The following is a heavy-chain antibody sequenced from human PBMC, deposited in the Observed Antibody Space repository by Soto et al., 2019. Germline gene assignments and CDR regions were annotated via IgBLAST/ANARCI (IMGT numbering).Heavy chain of an antibody. CDR1: GYTFTSYG. CDR3: ARTESPYCTNGVCSYGDY. Sequence: ASLKVSCKASGYTFTSYGISWVRQAPGQGLEWMGWISAYNGNTNYAQKLQGRVTMTTDTSTSTAYMELRSLRSDDTAVYYCARTESPYCTNGVCSYGDYWGQGTLVTSPQ. J-gene: IGHJ4*02. CDR2: ISAYNGNT. D-gene: IGHD2-8*01. V-gene: IGHV1-18*01.